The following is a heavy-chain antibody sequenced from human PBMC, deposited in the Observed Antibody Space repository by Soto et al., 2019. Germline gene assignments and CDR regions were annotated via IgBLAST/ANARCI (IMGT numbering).Heavy chain of an antibody. J-gene: IGHJ4*02. V-gene: IGHV3-23*01. CDR1: GFTFSSYA. D-gene: IGHD3-22*01. CDR2: ISGSGGST. CDR3: AKAPTPRITLIAGY. Sequence: GGDLRLACVASGFTFSSYAMSWVRQAPGRGLEWVSAISGSGGSTYYADSVKGRFTISRDNSKNTLYLQMNSLRAEDTAVYYCAKAPTPRITLIAGYWGQGTLVTVS.